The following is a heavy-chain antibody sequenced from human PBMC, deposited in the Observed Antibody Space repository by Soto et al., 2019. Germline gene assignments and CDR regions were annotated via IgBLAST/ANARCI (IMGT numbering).Heavy chain of an antibody. J-gene: IGHJ4*02. CDR1: GGSISSYY. V-gene: IGHV4-59*01. CDR2: IYYSGST. Sequence: SETLSLTCTVSGGSISSYYWSWIRQPPGKGLEWIGYIYYSGSTNYNPSLKSRVTISVDASKNQFSLELSSVTAADTAVYYCARAPGYSSSSFIYWGQGTLVTVSS. D-gene: IGHD6-6*01. CDR3: ARAPGYSSSSFIY.